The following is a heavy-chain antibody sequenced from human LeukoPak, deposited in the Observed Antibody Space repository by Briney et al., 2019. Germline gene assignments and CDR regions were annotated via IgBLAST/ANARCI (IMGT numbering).Heavy chain of an antibody. Sequence: GGSLRLSCAASGFTFSGYGMHWVRQAPGKGLEWVSTITGSSGNTYYAEPARGRFTISRDNAKNSVHLQMDSLRADDTVVYYCGRDFNYWGQGTLVTVAS. CDR1: GFTFSGYG. CDR2: ITGSSGNT. CDR3: GRDFNY. J-gene: IGHJ4*02. V-gene: IGHV3-21*01.